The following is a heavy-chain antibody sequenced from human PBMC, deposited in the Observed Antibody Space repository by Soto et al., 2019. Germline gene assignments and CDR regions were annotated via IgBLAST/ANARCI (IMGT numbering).Heavy chain of an antibody. CDR2: IYYSGST. D-gene: IGHD6-19*01. J-gene: IGHJ4*02. Sequence: PSETLSLTCTVSGGSISSYYWSWIRQPPGKGLEWIGYIYYSGSTNYNPSLKSRVTISVDTSKNQFSLKLSSVTAADTAVYYCARDPAGSGWYSFGARGTLVTVSS. V-gene: IGHV4-59*01. CDR3: ARDPAGSGWYSF. CDR1: GGSISSYY.